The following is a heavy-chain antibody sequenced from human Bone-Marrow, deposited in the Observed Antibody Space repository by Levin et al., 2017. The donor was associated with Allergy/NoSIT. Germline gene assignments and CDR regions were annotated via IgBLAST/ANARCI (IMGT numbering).Heavy chain of an antibody. J-gene: IGHJ5*02. V-gene: IGHV4-39*01. D-gene: IGHD3-16*01. CDR2: IYDSGRT. CDR1: GGSITSSSHY. Sequence: SETLSLTCSVSGGSITSSSHYWGWIRQPPGGGLEWIGSIYDSGRTYYNPSRRSRATISVDTSKNQFSLKLTSVTAADTAVYYCARHVRWGDIEPLFDPWGQGTLVTVSS. CDR3: ARHVRWGDIEPLFDP.